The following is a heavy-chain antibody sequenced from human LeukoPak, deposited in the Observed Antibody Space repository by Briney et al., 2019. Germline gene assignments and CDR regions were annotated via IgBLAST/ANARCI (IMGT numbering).Heavy chain of an antibody. CDR2: IKQDGSEI. Sequence: GGSLRLSCSASVFTFGSYWMNWVRQAPGKGPEWVANIKQDGSEIKYVDCVKGRFIISRDNAKNSLYLRMNSLRVDDTAVYYCAGGSGWISGDWGHGTLVTVSS. J-gene: IGHJ4*01. D-gene: IGHD6-19*01. V-gene: IGHV3-7*03. CDR1: VFTFGSYW. CDR3: AGGSGWISGD.